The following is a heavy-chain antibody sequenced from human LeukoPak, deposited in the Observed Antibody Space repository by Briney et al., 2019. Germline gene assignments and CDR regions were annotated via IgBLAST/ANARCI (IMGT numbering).Heavy chain of an antibody. CDR2: INYSGST. CDR1: GGSISSYY. J-gene: IGHJ4*02. V-gene: IGHV4-59*08. D-gene: IGHD3-10*01. CDR3: ARHGSQGGPTHFDY. Sequence: SETLSLTCTVSGGSISSYYWSWIRQPPGKGLEWIGYINYSGSTKYNPSLKSRVTILVDTSKNQFSLKLSSVTAADTAVYYCARHGSQGGPTHFDYWGQGALVTVSS.